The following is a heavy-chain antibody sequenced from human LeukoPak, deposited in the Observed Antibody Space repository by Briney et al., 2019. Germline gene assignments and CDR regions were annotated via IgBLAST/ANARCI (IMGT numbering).Heavy chain of an antibody. Sequence: ASVKVSCKASGYTFTGYYMHWVRQAPGQGLEWMGWINPNSGGTNYAQKFQGRVTMTRDTSISTAYMELSRLRSDDTAVYYCAREGIVGTGGAFDIWGQGTMVTVSS. V-gene: IGHV1-2*02. CDR3: AREGIVGTGGAFDI. CDR2: INPNSGGT. J-gene: IGHJ3*02. CDR1: GYTFTGYY. D-gene: IGHD1-26*01.